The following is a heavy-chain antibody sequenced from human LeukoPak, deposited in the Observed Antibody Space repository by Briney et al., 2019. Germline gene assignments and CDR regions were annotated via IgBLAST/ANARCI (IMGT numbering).Heavy chain of an antibody. CDR3: AKDRSVVRGVITRSDY. CDR1: GFTFRNCA. CDR2: ISGSGGST. J-gene: IGHJ4*02. V-gene: IGHV3-23*01. D-gene: IGHD3-10*01. Sequence: GGSLRLSCAASGFTFRNCAMSWVRQAPGKGLEWVSAISGSGGSTYYADSVKGRFTISRDNSKNTLYLQMNSLRAEDTAVYYCAKDRSVVRGVITRSDYWGQGTLVTVSS.